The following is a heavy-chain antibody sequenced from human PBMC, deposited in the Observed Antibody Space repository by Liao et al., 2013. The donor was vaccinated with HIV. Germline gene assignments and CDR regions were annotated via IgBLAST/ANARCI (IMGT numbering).Heavy chain of an antibody. CDR1: GGSISSSAYY. Sequence: QLQLQESGPGLVKPSETLSLTCTVSGGSISSSAYYWGWIRQPPGKGLEWIGEITHSGGTNYNPSLKRRVSLSVDTSKSHFSLKLTSVTVADTALYYCARGLSGDEIGDDAFDIWGQGDNGHRLF. D-gene: IGHD7-27*01. V-gene: IGHV4-39*02. CDR3: ARGLSGDEIGDDAFDI. J-gene: IGHJ3*02. CDR2: ITHSGGT.